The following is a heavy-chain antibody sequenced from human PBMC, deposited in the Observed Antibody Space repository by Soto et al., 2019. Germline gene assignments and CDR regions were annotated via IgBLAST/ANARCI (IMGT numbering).Heavy chain of an antibody. J-gene: IGHJ4*02. D-gene: IGHD3-22*01. CDR3: SSGRYDASGYFDY. V-gene: IGHV1-45*02. CDR2: ITPFNGNT. CDR1: GDTFTSVY. Sequence: ASVKNSCKGSGDTFTSVYLHWVRQDTGQELEWMGWITPFNGNTKYAQKFQDRVTFTGDTSLNTAYMELSSLISDYTAMFYCSSGRYDASGYFDYWGQGTLVTVSS.